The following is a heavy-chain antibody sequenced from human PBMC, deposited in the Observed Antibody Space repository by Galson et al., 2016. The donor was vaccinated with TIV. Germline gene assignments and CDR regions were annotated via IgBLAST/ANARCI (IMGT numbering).Heavy chain of an antibody. CDR1: GISVNNDW. CDR2: IDTDGTTT. CDR3: VRDRLGWH. V-gene: IGHV3-74*01. D-gene: IGHD3-16*01. J-gene: IGHJ1*01. Sequence: SLRLSCAASGISVNNDWMHWVRQGPEKGLVWVARIDTDGTTTYYADSVKGRFSISRDNAKNTVYLQMNNFIADDTAVYYCVRDRLGWHWGQGTLVTVSS.